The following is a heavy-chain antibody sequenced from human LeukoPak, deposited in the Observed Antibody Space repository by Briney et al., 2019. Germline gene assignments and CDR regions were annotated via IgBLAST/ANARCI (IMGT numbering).Heavy chain of an antibody. J-gene: IGHJ6*03. CDR3: ASGKWKNGYYMDV. CDR1: GFTFSTNS. V-gene: IGHV3-48*04. Sequence: GGSLRLSCAASGFTFSTNSMNWVRQAPGKGLEWVSYISSSSGNIIYYADSVKGRFTISRDNAKNSLYLQMNSLRVEDTAVYYCASGKWKNGYYMDVWGKGTTVTVSS. CDR2: ISSSSGNII. D-gene: IGHD1/OR15-1a*01.